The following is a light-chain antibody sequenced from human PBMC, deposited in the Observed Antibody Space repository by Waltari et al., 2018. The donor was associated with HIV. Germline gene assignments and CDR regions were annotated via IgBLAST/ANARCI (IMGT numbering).Light chain of an antibody. CDR2: GSS. J-gene: IGKJ1*01. CDR1: QSVSNS. Sequence: EIVMTQSPATLSVSPGGRATLSCRASQSVSNSFVWYQQRPGQAPRLLIYGSSSRASVISGMFSCSGSGTEFTLTFNSLQSEVFAVFYCQQYNSWPRTFGQGTKVEVK. CDR3: QQYNSWPRT. V-gene: IGKV3-15*01.